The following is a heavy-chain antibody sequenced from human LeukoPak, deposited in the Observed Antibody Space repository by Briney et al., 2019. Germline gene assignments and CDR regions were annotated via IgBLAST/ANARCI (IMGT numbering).Heavy chain of an antibody. V-gene: IGHV4-31*03. CDR2: IYYSGST. CDR1: GGSISSGGYY. CDR3: ARDGGYCSGGSCPPYWYFDL. Sequence: SQTLSLTCTVSGGSISSGGYYWSWIRQHPGKGLEWIGYIYYSGSTYYNPSLKSRVTISVDTSKNHFSLKLSSVTAADTAVYYCARDGGYCSGGSCPPYWYFDLWGRGTLVTVSS. J-gene: IGHJ2*01. D-gene: IGHD2-15*01.